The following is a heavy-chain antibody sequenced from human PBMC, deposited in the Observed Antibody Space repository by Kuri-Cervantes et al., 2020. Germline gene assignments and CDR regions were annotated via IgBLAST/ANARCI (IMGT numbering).Heavy chain of an antibody. D-gene: IGHD3-10*01. CDR3: AKAPYYYGSGSYYFFFDY. V-gene: IGHV1-46*01. CDR1: GYTFTSYC. Sequence: ASVKVSCKASGYTFTSYCMHWVRQAPGQGLEWMGIINPSGGSTSYAQKFQGRVTMTRDTSTSTVYMELSSLRSEDTAVYYCAKAPYYYGSGSYYFFFDYWGQGTLVTVSS. J-gene: IGHJ4*02. CDR2: INPSGGST.